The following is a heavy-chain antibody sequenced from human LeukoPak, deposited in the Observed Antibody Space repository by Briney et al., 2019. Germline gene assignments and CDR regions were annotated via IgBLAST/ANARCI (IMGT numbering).Heavy chain of an antibody. CDR2: ISAYNGNT. CDR3: ARNPGIAVAGINYYYMDV. Sequence: GASVKVSCKASGYTFTSYGISWVRQAPGQGLEWMGWISAYNGNTNYAQKLQGRVTMTTDTSTSTAYMELRSLRSDDTAVYYCARNPGIAVAGINYYYMDVWGKGTTVTVSS. J-gene: IGHJ6*03. D-gene: IGHD6-19*01. CDR1: GYTFTSYG. V-gene: IGHV1-18*01.